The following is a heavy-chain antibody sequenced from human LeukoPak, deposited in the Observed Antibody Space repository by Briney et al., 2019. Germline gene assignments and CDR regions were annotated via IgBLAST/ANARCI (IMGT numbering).Heavy chain of an antibody. CDR3: ARDREYNSGWNYDASDI. V-gene: IGHV3-48*03. J-gene: IGHJ3*02. CDR2: ISHSGSPI. Sequence: RGALRLSCAASGFTFSSYEMIWVRQAPRKGLEWLSFISHSGSPIYYPASVRGRFPLSRDNAKNSLYLQMNHLRAEDTALYFCARDREYNSGWNYDASDIWGQGTMVTVSS. D-gene: IGHD6-19*01. CDR1: GFTFSSYE.